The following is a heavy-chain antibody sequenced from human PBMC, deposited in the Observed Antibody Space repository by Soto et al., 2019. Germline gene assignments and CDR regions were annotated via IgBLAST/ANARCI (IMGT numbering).Heavy chain of an antibody. CDR3: ARQYYYGSGSLDGMDV. D-gene: IGHD3-10*01. Sequence: SETLSLTCTVSGGSVSSSIYYWGWVRQPPGKGLEWIGSVYYSGSTYYNQSLKSRVTISVDTSKNQFSLKLSFVTAADTAVYYCARQYYYGSGSLDGMDVWGQGTTVTVSS. CDR1: GGSVSSSIYY. CDR2: VYYSGST. J-gene: IGHJ6*02. V-gene: IGHV4-39*01.